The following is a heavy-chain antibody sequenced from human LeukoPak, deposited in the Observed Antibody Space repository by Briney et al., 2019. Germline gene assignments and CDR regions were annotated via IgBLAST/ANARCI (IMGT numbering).Heavy chain of an antibody. CDR2: ISGSGGST. CDR1: GFTFSSYS. Sequence: PGGSLRLSCAASGFTFSSYSMNWVRQAPGKGLEWVSGISGSGGSTYYADSVKGRFTISRDNSKNTLYLQMNSLIAGDTAIYYCAKSRALHEIDYWGQGTLVTVSS. J-gene: IGHJ4*02. CDR3: AKSRALHEIDY. D-gene: IGHD2-2*01. V-gene: IGHV3-23*01.